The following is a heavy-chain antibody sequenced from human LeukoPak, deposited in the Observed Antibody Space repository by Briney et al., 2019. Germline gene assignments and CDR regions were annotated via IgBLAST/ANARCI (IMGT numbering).Heavy chain of an antibody. CDR1: GGSFSGYY. V-gene: IGHV4-34*01. Sequence: SETLSLTCAVYGGSFSGYYWSWIRQPPGKGLEWIGEINHSGSTNYNPSLKSRVTISVDTSKNQFSLKLSSVTAADTAVYYCARVGYYDILTGCGASDYWGQGTLVTVSS. CDR2: INHSGST. D-gene: IGHD3-9*01. CDR3: ARVGYYDILTGCGASDY. J-gene: IGHJ4*02.